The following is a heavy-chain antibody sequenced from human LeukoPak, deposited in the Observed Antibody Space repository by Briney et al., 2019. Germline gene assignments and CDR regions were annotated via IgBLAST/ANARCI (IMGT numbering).Heavy chain of an antibody. D-gene: IGHD3-10*01. J-gene: IGHJ6*02. Sequence: GGSLRLSCAASGFTFSSYGMHWVRQAPGKGLEWVAVIWYDGNNKYYADSVKGRLTISRDNSKNTLYLQMNSLRAEDTAVYYCARVHYSGSGIYYPYYHYGMDVWGQGTTVTVSS. V-gene: IGHV3-33*01. CDR2: IWYDGNNK. CDR3: ARVHYSGSGIYYPYYHYGMDV. CDR1: GFTFSSYG.